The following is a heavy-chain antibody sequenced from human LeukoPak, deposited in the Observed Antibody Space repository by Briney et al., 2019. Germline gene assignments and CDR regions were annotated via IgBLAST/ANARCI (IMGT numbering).Heavy chain of an antibody. Sequence: GGPLTLPCAASGFPFNSYWMNWARQATGKGLEWVASINHNGNVNYYVDSVKGRFTISRDNAKNSLYLQMSNLRAEDTAVYFCARGGGLDVWGQGATVTVSS. CDR1: GFPFNSYW. D-gene: IGHD3-16*01. CDR3: ARGGGLDV. V-gene: IGHV3-7*03. CDR2: INHNGNVN. J-gene: IGHJ6*02.